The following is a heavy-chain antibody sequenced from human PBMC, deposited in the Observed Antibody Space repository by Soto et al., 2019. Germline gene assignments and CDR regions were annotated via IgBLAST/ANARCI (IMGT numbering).Heavy chain of an antibody. CDR2: IYYSGST. Sequence: SETLSLTCTVSGGSISSYYWSWIRQPPGKGLEWIGYIYYSGSTNYNPSLKSRVTISVDTSKNQFSLKLSSVTAADTAVYYCARLTVTSRWFDPWGQGTLVTVSS. CDR1: GGSISSYY. CDR3: ARLTVTSRWFDP. D-gene: IGHD4-17*01. J-gene: IGHJ5*02. V-gene: IGHV4-59*08.